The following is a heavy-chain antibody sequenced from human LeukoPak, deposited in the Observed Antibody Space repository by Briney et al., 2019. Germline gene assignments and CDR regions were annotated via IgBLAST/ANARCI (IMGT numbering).Heavy chain of an antibody. Sequence: ASVKVSCKASGYTFTGYYMHWVRQAPGQGLEWMGWINPNSGGTNYAQKFQGRVTMTRDTSISTAYMELSRLRSDDTAVYYCTRAVTAMVDAFDIWGQGTMVTVSS. V-gene: IGHV1-2*02. CDR1: GYTFTGYY. D-gene: IGHD5-18*01. CDR3: TRAVTAMVDAFDI. J-gene: IGHJ3*02. CDR2: INPNSGGT.